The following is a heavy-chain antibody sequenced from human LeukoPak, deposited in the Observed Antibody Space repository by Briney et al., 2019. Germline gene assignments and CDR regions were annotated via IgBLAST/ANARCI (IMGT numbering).Heavy chain of an antibody. CDR1: GYXFTSYG. V-gene: IGHV1-18*01. CDR3: ERDGYYGSGSYYNRWFDP. Sequence: ASVKVSCKASGYXFTSYGISWVRQAPGQGLEWMGWIRAYNGNTNYAQKLQGRVTMTTDTSTSTAYMELRSLRSDDTAVYYCERDGYYGSGSYYNRWFDPWGQGTLVTVSS. J-gene: IGHJ5*02. D-gene: IGHD3-10*01. CDR2: IRAYNGNT.